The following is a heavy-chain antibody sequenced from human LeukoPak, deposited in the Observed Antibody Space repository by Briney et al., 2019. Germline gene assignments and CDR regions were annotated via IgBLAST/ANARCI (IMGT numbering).Heavy chain of an antibody. Sequence: SETLSLTCAVSGGSISSSNWWSWVRQPPGKGLEWIGEIYHSGSTNYNPSLKSRVTISEDKSKNQFSLKLSSVTAADTAVYYCAGDCSGGSCYPYNWFDPWGQGTLVTVSS. J-gene: IGHJ5*02. CDR3: AGDCSGGSCYPYNWFDP. D-gene: IGHD2-15*01. V-gene: IGHV4-4*02. CDR1: GGSISSSNW. CDR2: IYHSGST.